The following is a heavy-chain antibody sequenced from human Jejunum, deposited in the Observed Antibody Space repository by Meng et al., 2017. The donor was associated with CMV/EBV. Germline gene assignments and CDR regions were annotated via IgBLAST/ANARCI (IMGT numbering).Heavy chain of an antibody. CDR2: FYYSGTT. CDR3: ARAPMVVVLLTQGGAFDI. J-gene: IGHJ3*02. V-gene: IGHV4-39*07. D-gene: IGHD3-22*01. Sequence: YSGWIRPSPGQGLEWIGTFYYSGTTFYKSSLKSRATISVDTSKNQCSRGLTSVTAADTAVYYCARAPMVVVLLTQGGAFDIWSQGTLVTVSS. CDR1: Y.